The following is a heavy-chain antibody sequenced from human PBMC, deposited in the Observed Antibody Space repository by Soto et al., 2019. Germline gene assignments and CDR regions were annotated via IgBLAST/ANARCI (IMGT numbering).Heavy chain of an antibody. CDR1: GFTFSSYA. J-gene: IGHJ4*02. CDR2: ISGSGGST. V-gene: IGHV3-23*01. D-gene: IGHD3-22*01. Sequence: GGSLRLSCAASGFTFSSYAMSWVRQAPGKGLEWVSAISGSGGSTYYADSVKGRFTISRDNSKNTLYLQMNSLRAEDTAVYYCAKDYYDSSGYYEGYFDYWGQGTLVTVSS. CDR3: AKDYYDSSGYYEGYFDY.